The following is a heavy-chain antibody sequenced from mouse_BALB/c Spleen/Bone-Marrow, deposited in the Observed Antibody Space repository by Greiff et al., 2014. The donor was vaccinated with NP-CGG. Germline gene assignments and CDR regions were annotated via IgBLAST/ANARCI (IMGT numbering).Heavy chain of an antibody. CDR2: INPSSGYT. J-gene: IGHJ2*01. CDR1: GYTFTSYT. Sequence: QVQLQQSAAELARPGASVKMSCKASGYTFTSYTMHWVKQRPGQGLEWIGYINPSSGYTEYIQKFKDKTTLTADKSSNSAYMQLSSLTSEDSAVYYCARSYGNYLYFDYWGQGTALTVSS. D-gene: IGHD2-10*02. CDR3: ARSYGNYLYFDY. V-gene: IGHV1-4*02.